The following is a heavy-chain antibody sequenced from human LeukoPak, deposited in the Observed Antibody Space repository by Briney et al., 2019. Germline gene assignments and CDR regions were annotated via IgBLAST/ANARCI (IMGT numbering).Heavy chain of an antibody. CDR3: ARDRGGYVPMYQAYYLDV. Sequence: AQSLKISCKASGYRFSNYWIGGVRQLPAKGMEWMGIIFPGDSGTRYSPSFQGQVPISADRAINPAYLQWNSLKAADTAIYYCARDRGGYVPMYQAYYLDVWGKGTTITVSS. CDR1: GYRFSNYW. J-gene: IGHJ6*03. D-gene: IGHD5-12*01. CDR2: IFPGDSGT. V-gene: IGHV5-51*01.